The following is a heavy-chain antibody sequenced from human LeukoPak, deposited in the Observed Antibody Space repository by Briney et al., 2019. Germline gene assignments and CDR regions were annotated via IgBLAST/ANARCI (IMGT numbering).Heavy chain of an antibody. CDR2: IYYSGST. J-gene: IGHJ5*02. Sequence: SETLSLTCTVSGGSISSYYWSWIRQPPGKGLEWIGYIYYSGSTNYNPSLKSRVTISVDTSKNQFSLKLSSVTAADTAVYYCARGEGYYDSSGPNWFDPWGQGTLVTVSS. V-gene: IGHV4-59*08. D-gene: IGHD3-22*01. CDR3: ARGEGYYDSSGPNWFDP. CDR1: GGSISSYY.